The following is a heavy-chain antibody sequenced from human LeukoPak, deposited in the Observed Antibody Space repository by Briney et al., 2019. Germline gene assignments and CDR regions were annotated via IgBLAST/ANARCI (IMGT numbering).Heavy chain of an antibody. J-gene: IGHJ4*02. V-gene: IGHV3-23*01. Sequence: GGSLRLSCAASGFTFSSYSMNWVRQAPGKGLEWVSAISGSGGSTYYADSVKGRFTISRDNSKNTLYLQMNSLRAEDTAVYYCAKRASDYYGSRGRYFDYWGQGTLVTVSS. CDR1: GFTFSSYS. CDR3: AKRASDYYGSRGRYFDY. CDR2: ISGSGGST. D-gene: IGHD3-10*01.